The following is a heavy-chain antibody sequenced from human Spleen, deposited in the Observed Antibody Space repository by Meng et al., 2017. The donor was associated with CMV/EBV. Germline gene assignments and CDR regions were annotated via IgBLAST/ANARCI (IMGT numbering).Heavy chain of an antibody. D-gene: IGHD2-2*01. J-gene: IGHJ6*02. CDR3: VSLRMYQLHSPHDYNLDV. CDR1: GSNLNSYW. Sequence: GGSLRLSCVASGSNLNSYWMHWVRQAPGKGLVWVSRINIDGSSTTYADSMKGRFTISRDNAKNTLFLQMNSLRLEDTAVYYCVSLRMYQLHSPHDYNLDVWGQGTTVTVSS. V-gene: IGHV3-74*03. CDR2: INIDGSST.